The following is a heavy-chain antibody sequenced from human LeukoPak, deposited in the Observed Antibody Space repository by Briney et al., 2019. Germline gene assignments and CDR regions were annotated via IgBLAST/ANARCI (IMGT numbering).Heavy chain of an antibody. CDR3: ATVSF. Sequence: ASVKVSCKASGDTFTHYIINWVRQAPGQGLEWMGKISAYNNYTTYAQKFQGRIAMTTDTSTNTAYMDLSSLRSEDTAMYYCATVSFWGQGTLVTVSS. D-gene: IGHD1-1*01. J-gene: IGHJ4*02. CDR2: ISAYNNYT. CDR1: GDTFTHYI. V-gene: IGHV1-18*01.